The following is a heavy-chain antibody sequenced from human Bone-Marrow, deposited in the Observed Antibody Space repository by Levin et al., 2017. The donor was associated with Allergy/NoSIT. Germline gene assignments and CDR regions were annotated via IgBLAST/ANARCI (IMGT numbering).Heavy chain of an antibody. D-gene: IGHD6-19*01. V-gene: IGHV3-30-3*01. CDR2: ISYDGSTK. CDR1: GFTFSSYA. CDR3: ARVRGEAVAGDFDY. J-gene: IGHJ4*02. Sequence: PGGSLRLSCAASGFTFSSYAMHWVRQAPGKGLEWVAVISYDGSTKYYADSVKGRFTISRDNSKNTLYLQMSSLRAEDTAVYYCARVRGEAVAGDFDYWGQGTLVTVSS.